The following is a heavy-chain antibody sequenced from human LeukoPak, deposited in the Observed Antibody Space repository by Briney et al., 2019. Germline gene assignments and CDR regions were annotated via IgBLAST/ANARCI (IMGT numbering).Heavy chain of an antibody. CDR3: ARVSSMLRGPLVIQYFDF. CDR2: IYYSGST. V-gene: IGHV4-59*01. D-gene: IGHD3-10*01. Sequence: SETLSLTCTVSGGSISDYYWSWIRQPPGKGLEWIGYIYYSGSTNYNPSLKSRVTISVDTSKNHFSLKLSSVTAADTAVYYCARVSSMLRGPLVIQYFDFWGQGTLVTVSS. J-gene: IGHJ4*02. CDR1: GGSISDYY.